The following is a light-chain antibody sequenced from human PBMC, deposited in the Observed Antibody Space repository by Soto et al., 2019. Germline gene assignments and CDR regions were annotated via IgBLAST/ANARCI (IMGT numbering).Light chain of an antibody. J-gene: IGLJ1*01. CDR1: SSDFNNYDR. CDR2: EVN. Sequence: QSALTQPPSVSGSPGQSVTISCTGTSSDFNNYDRVSWYQRPPGTGPKLIIFEVNKRPSGVPDRFSGSKSGNTASLTISGLQAEDEGEYYCSLYTTSSSYVFGTGTKVTVL. V-gene: IGLV2-18*01. CDR3: SLYTTSSSYV.